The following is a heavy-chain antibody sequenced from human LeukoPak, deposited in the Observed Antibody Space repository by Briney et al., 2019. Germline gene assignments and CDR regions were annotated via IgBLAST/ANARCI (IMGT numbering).Heavy chain of an antibody. V-gene: IGHV5-51*01. CDR2: IYPSDSDT. CDR1: GYIFTTSW. CDR3: ARPQNSGVDY. J-gene: IGHJ4*02. Sequence: GESLKISCQGSGYIFTTSWIGWVRQMPGKGLEWMGIIYPSDSDTRYSPSFQGQVTISADKSINTAYLQWSSLKASGTAMYYCARPQNSGVDYWGQGTLVTVSS. D-gene: IGHD4-23*01.